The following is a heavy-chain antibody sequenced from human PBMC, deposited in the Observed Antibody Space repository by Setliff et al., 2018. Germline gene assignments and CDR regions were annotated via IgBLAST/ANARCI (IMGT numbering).Heavy chain of an antibody. CDR1: GGSFSGYY. Sequence: PSETLSLTCAVYGGSFSGYYWSWIRQPPGKGLEWIGEINHSGSTNYNPSLKSRVTISVDTSKNQFSLKQSSVTAADTAVYYCARTPDGFLGDGYNLNTLGYFDSWGQGTLVTVSS. CDR3: ARTPDGFLGDGYNLNTLGYFDS. J-gene: IGHJ4*02. D-gene: IGHD3-3*01. CDR2: INHSGST. V-gene: IGHV4-34*01.